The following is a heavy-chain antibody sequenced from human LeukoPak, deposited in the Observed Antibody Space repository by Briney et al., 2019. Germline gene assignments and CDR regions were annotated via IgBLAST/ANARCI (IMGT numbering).Heavy chain of an antibody. V-gene: IGHV4-59*01. J-gene: IGHJ4*02. Sequence: PSETLSLTCSVSGGSIGTNYWSWIRPVRGKGLEGIGYSSYSGSSNYNPSLKSRVTISVDTSKTQFSLYLNSVTAADTAVYYCARSDTHHIHSSSWHFDYWGQGTLVTVSS. D-gene: IGHD6-13*01. CDR1: GGSIGTNY. CDR2: SSYSGSS. CDR3: ARSDTHHIHSSSWHFDY.